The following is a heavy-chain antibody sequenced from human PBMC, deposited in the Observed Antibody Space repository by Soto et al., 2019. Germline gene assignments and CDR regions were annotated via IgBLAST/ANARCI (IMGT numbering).Heavy chain of an antibody. Sequence: EVQLLESGGGRIQPGGSLRLSCAASGFSFSSYAMHWVRQAPGKGLEWVSAISITGGTTFSSDSVKGRFTISRDNSKTIFFLEMSDLRAEDTAVYYCAKGATGTYLGYYLDHWGLGTLVTVSS. CDR3: AKGATGTYLGYYLDH. V-gene: IGHV3-23*01. CDR2: ISITGGTT. J-gene: IGHJ5*02. D-gene: IGHD1-1*01. CDR1: GFSFSSYA.